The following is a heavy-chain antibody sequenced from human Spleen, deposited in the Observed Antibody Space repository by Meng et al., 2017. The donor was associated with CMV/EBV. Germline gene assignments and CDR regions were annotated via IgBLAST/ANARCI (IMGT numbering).Heavy chain of an antibody. CDR1: GFTSSNYE. CDR3: ARRHRMDV. CDR2: ISISGNTI. Sequence: GESLKISCAASGFTSSNYEMNWVRQAPGKGLEWVSYISISGNTIFYADSVKGRFTISRDNAKNSLYLQMNSLRAEDTDVYYCARRHRMDVWGRGTTVTVSS. V-gene: IGHV3-48*03. J-gene: IGHJ6*02.